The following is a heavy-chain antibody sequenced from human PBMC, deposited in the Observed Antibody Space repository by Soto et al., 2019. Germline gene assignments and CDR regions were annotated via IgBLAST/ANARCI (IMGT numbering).Heavy chain of an antibody. Sequence: SETRSLTWTVSGGFINSYYWSWIRQSPGKGLEWIGYIYYRGTTRYNPSLKSRVTLSVDTSENQFSLKLRSVTAADTAVYYCARDFVAGSTWFDPWGQGILVTVSS. CDR1: GGFINSYY. CDR2: IYYRGTT. CDR3: ARDFVAGSTWFDP. V-gene: IGHV4-59*13. J-gene: IGHJ5*02. D-gene: IGHD6-19*01.